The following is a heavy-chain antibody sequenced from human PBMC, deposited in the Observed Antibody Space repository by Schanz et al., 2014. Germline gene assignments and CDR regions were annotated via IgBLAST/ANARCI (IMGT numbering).Heavy chain of an antibody. J-gene: IGHJ6*03. D-gene: IGHD2-2*02. V-gene: IGHV1-69*02. CDR3: AGTYCSSTSCYTGYYYMDV. CDR1: GGTFSSYA. CDR2: IIPILGVT. Sequence: QVQLVQSGAEVKKPGSPVKVSCKSSGGTFSSYAISWVRQAPGQGLEWMGRIIPILGVTHYAQKFQGRVTITADKSTSTAYMELTSLRSEDTAVYYCAGTYCSSTSCYTGYYYMDVWGKGTTVTVSS.